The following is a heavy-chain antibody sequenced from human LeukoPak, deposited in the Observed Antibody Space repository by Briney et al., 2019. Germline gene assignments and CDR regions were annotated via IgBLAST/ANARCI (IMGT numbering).Heavy chain of an antibody. J-gene: IGHJ6*02. CDR3: ARDRDAYSSSMDV. Sequence: GGSLRLSCAASGFTFSSYSMNRVRQAPGKGLEWVSSIGSSSSYIYYADSVKGRFTISRDNAKNSLYLQMNSLRAEDTAVYYCARDRDAYSSSMDVWGQGTTVTVSS. CDR2: IGSSSSYI. CDR1: GFTFSSYS. D-gene: IGHD6-6*01. V-gene: IGHV3-21*01.